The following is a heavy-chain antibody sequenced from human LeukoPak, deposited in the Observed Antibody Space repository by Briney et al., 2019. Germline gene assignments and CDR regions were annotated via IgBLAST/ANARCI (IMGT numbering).Heavy chain of an antibody. J-gene: IGHJ4*02. D-gene: IGHD5-12*01. CDR1: GFAFSTYS. CDR3: ARVSDAFDYFFDS. Sequence: GGSLRLSCAASGFAFSTYSMNWVRQAPGKGLEGVSSVSRSSRFIFYADSVQGRFTISRDDAKDSLFLQMNSLRAEDTAVYYCARVSDAFDYFFDSWGQGTLVTVSS. CDR2: VSRSSRFI. V-gene: IGHV3-21*01.